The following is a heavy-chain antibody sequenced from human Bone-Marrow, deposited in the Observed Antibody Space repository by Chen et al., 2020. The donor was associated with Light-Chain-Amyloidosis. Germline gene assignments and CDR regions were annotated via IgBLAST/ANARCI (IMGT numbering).Heavy chain of an antibody. J-gene: IGHJ3*02. V-gene: IGHV3-23*04. CDR3: AKDISYDDILPGYPADAFDI. D-gene: IGHD3-9*01. Sequence: EVQLVESGGGLVQPGGSLRLSCAASGFSFSMYAMRWVRRAPGKGLEWVSGISGGGGRRSYGGSVKGRFTISRDNSKNALFVQRISLRADDTAVYYCAKDISYDDILPGYPADAFDIWGQGTMVTVSS. CDR2: ISGGGGRR. CDR1: GFSFSMYA.